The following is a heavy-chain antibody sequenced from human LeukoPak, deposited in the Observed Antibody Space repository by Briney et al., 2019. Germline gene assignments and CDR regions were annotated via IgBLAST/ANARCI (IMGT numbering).Heavy chain of an antibody. CDR2: IYYSGNT. J-gene: IGHJ2*01. Sequence: PSETLSLTCSVSGCSISSYYWSWIRQPPGKGLELSGYIYYSGNTNYNPSLKSRVTISVDTSQNQFSLKLSSVTAADTAVYYCARYSLLPRYFDRWGRGTLVTVSS. V-gene: IGHV4-59*01. CDR1: GCSISSYY. CDR3: ARYSLLPRYFDR. D-gene: IGHD6-13*01.